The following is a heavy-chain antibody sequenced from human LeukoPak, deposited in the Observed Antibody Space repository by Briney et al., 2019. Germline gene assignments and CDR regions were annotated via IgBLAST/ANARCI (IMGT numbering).Heavy chain of an antibody. Sequence: SETLSLTCTVSGGSISSYYWSWIRQPPGKGLEWIGYIYYSGSANYNPSLKSRVTISVDTSKNQFSLKLTSVTAADTAVYYCARGWYYYGMDVWGQGTTVTVSS. CDR2: IYYSGSA. CDR1: GGSISSYY. CDR3: ARGWYYYGMDV. V-gene: IGHV4-59*01. J-gene: IGHJ6*02.